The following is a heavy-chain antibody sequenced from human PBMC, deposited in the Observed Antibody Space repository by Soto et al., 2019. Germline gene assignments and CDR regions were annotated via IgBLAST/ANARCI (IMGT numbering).Heavy chain of an antibody. J-gene: IGHJ4*02. CDR2: IYYSGST. D-gene: IGHD3-9*01. CDR1: GDSIGRNY. CDR3: ARVDRFDWNRRRVSCSHS. Sequence: SETLSLTCTVSGDSIGRNYCTWVRQPPGKELEWIGYIYYSGSTNYNPSLKSRVTISVDTSKNQFSLKLSSVTAADTAVYYCARVDRFDWNRRRVSCSHSCGQGTLVT. V-gene: IGHV4-59*13.